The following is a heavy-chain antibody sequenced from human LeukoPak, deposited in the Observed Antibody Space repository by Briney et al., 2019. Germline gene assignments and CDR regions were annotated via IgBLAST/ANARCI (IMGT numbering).Heavy chain of an antibody. D-gene: IGHD3-22*01. CDR2: IRGDGSDK. Sequence: GGSLRLSCVASGFTFSSYVMHWVRRAPGKGLEWVALIRGDGSDKFYVDSVKGRFTISRDNSKNTLYLQMNSLRDEDTAVYYCARDRGDSSGYYPYWGQGTLVTVSS. J-gene: IGHJ4*02. V-gene: IGHV3-30*02. CDR3: ARDRGDSSGYYPY. CDR1: GFTFSSYV.